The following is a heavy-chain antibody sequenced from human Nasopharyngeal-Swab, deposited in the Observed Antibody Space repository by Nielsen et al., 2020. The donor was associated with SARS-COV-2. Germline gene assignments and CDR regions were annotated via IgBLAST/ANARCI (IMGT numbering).Heavy chain of an antibody. CDR2: ISSSSSYI. CDR1: GFTFSSYI. Sequence: GGSLRLSCAPSGFTFSSYIMNWVRQVPGKGLEWVSSISSSSSYIYYADSVKGRFTISRDNAKNSLYLQMNSLRAEDTAVYYCARADSSSWYFDYWGQGTLVTVSS. V-gene: IGHV3-21*01. D-gene: IGHD6-13*01. J-gene: IGHJ4*02. CDR3: ARADSSSWYFDY.